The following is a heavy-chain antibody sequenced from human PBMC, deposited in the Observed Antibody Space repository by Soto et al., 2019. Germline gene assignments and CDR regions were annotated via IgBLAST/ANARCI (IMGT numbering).Heavy chain of an antibody. J-gene: IGHJ6*02. V-gene: IGHV4-39*01. D-gene: IGHD4-17*01. Sequence: SETLSLTCTVAGGSISSSSYYWGWIRQPPGKGLEWIGSIYYSGSTYYNPSLKSRVTISVDTSKNQFSLKLSSVTAADTAVYYCARRRGDFGINYYYYGMDVWGQGTTVTVSS. CDR1: GGSISSSSYY. CDR3: ARRRGDFGINYYYYGMDV. CDR2: IYYSGST.